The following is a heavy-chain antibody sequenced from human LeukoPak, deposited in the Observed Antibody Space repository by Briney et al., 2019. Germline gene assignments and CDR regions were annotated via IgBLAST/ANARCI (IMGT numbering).Heavy chain of an antibody. CDR3: ARQGGDYGRFDY. V-gene: IGHV4-39*01. J-gene: IGHJ4*02. Sequence: SETLSLTCTVSGGSVSSSSYYWGWIRQSPGRGLEWIGNIYYSGSTYYNPSLKSRVTISVDTSKNQLSLKLTSVTAADTSVYYCARQGGDYGRFDYWGQGPLVTVSS. D-gene: IGHD4-17*01. CDR2: IYYSGST. CDR1: GGSVSSSSYY.